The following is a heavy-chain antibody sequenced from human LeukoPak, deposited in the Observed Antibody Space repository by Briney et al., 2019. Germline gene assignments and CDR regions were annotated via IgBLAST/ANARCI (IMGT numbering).Heavy chain of an antibody. V-gene: IGHV3-21*01. CDR3: ARVGMSGSYYFDY. D-gene: IGHD1-26*01. CDR2: ISSSSSYI. Sequence: GGSLRLSCAASGFTFSSYSTNWVRQAPGKGLEWVSSISSSSSYIYYADSVKGRFTISRDNAKNSLYLQMNSLRAEDTAVYYCARVGMSGSYYFDYWGQGTLVTVSS. J-gene: IGHJ4*02. CDR1: GFTFSSYS.